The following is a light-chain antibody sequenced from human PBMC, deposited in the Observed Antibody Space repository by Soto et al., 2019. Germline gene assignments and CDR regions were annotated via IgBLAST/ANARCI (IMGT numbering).Light chain of an antibody. CDR2: DVS. J-gene: IGLJ1*01. Sequence: QSALTQPASVSGSPGQSITISCTGTSSDVGGYNYVSWYQQHPGKVPKLMIYDVSNRPSGVSNRFSGSKSGNTASLTISGLQADDEADYYCCSYAGDSYVFGTGTKLTVL. V-gene: IGLV2-14*03. CDR3: CSYAGDSYV. CDR1: SSDVGGYNY.